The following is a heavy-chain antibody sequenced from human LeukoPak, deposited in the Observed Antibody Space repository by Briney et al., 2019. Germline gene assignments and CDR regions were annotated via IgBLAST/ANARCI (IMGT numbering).Heavy chain of an antibody. J-gene: IGHJ4*02. CDR3: ARSSSGSLGRDY. Sequence: GASVKVSCKASGYTFTSYDINWVRQATGQGLEWMGWMNPYSGNTGYVRKFQGRVTMTRDTSISTAYMELSSLRSDDTAVYFCARSSSGSLGRDYWGQGTLVTVSS. CDR2: MNPYSGNT. V-gene: IGHV1-8*01. D-gene: IGHD1-26*01. CDR1: GYTFTSYD.